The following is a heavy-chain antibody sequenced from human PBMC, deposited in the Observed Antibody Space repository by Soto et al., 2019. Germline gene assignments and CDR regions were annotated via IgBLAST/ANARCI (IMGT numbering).Heavy chain of an antibody. Sequence: PGGSLIVAYATSGFTLSSYTRSWVRPAPGEGLEGVSAISGSGGSTYDADSVKGRFTISRDNSKNTLYLQMNSLRAEDTAVYYCAKGHSDFWSGYYFRGYLQYWGQGTLVTVS. CDR2: ISGSGGST. CDR1: GFTLSSYT. CDR3: AKGHSDFWSGYYFRGYLQY. V-gene: IGHV3-23*01. J-gene: IGHJ1*01. D-gene: IGHD3-3*01.